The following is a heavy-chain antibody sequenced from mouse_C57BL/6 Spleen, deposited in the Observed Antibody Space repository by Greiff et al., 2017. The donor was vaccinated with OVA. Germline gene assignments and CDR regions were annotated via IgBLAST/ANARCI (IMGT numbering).Heavy chain of an antibody. CDR1: GYTFTDYN. CDR3: AKGGYGRGYPDY. CDR2: INPNNGGT. D-gene: IGHD1-1*01. V-gene: IGHV1-22*01. J-gene: IGHJ4*01. Sequence: EVQLQQSGPELVKPGASVKMSCKASGYTFTDYNMHWVKQSHGKSLEWIGYINPNNGGTSYNQKFKGKATLTVNKSSSTAYMGLRSLTSEDSAVYYCAKGGYGRGYPDYWGQGTSVTVSS.